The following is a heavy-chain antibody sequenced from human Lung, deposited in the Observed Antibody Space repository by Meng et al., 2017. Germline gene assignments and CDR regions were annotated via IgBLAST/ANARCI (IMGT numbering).Heavy chain of an antibody. CDR3: ARGPTTMAHDFDY. V-gene: IGHV4-34*01. CDR1: GGSFSDYY. J-gene: IGHJ4*02. Sequence: QGPLQQWGAGLLKPSETLSLTCVVSGGSFSDYYWSWIRQPPGKGLEWIGEINHSGSTNYNPSLESRATISVGTSQNNLSLKLSSVTAADSAVYYCARGPTTMAHDFDYWGQGTLVTVSS. D-gene: IGHD4-11*01. CDR2: INHSGST.